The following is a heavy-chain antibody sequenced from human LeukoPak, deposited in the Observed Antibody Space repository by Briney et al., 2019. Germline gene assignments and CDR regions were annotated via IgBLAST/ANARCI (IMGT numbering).Heavy chain of an antibody. D-gene: IGHD5-24*01. CDR3: AGEARARDGYNYGGSDY. J-gene: IGHJ4*02. V-gene: IGHV4-61*02. CDR2: ISATGST. Sequence: KPSETLSLTCTVSGGSISSGSYYWTWIRQPAGKGLEWIGRISATGSTNYNPSLKSRVTISIDTSKNQFSLKLSSVTAADTAVYYCAGEARARDGYNYGGSDYWGQGTLVTVSS. CDR1: GGSISSGSYY.